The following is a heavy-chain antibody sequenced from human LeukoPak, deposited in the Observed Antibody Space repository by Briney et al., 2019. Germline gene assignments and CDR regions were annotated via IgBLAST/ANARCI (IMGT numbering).Heavy chain of an antibody. CDR2: IYYSGST. D-gene: IGHD3-22*01. CDR1: GASISSYY. V-gene: IGHV4-59*01. J-gene: IGHJ4*02. CDR3: ARALYYYDSSGYYYFDY. Sequence: SQTLSLTCTVSGASISSYYWSWIRQPPGKGREWIGYIYYSGSTNYKPSIKSRVTISVDTSKNQFSLKLSSVTAADTAVYYCARALYYYDSSGYYYFDYWGQGTLVTVSS.